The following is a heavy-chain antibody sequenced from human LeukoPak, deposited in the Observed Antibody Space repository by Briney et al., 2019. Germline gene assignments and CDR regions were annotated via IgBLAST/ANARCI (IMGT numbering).Heavy chain of an antibody. CDR2: INPSGGST. D-gene: IGHD6-19*01. CDR1: GYIFPTYN. J-gene: IGHJ4*02. Sequence: ASVKVSCNASGYIFPTYNIYWVRPAPGQRLEWMGIINPSGGSTNYAQKFQGRVTMTRDTSTSTVYMELSSLRSEDTAVYYCARFAVHRRITVAGQFGLDYWGQGTLVSLSS. CDR3: ARFAVHRRITVAGQFGLDY. V-gene: IGHV1-46*01.